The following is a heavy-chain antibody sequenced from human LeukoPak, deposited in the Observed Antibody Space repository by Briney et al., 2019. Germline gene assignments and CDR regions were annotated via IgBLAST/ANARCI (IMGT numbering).Heavy chain of an antibody. V-gene: IGHV1-8*03. D-gene: IGHD3-22*01. CDR3: ARGNVVITNWFDP. CDR1: GYTFTSYD. J-gene: IGHJ5*02. CDR2: MYPNSGNT. Sequence: ASVKVSCKASGYTFTSYDINWVRQATGQGLEWMGWMYPNSGNTGYAQKFQGRVTITRNTSTSTAYMELSSLRSEDTAVYYCARGNVVITNWFDPWGQGTLVTVSS.